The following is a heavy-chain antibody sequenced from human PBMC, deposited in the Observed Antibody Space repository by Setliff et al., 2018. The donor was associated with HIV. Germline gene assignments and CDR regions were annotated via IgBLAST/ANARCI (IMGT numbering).Heavy chain of an antibody. V-gene: IGHV1-69*13. D-gene: IGHD3-9*01. J-gene: IGHJ6*03. Sequence: SVKVSCKASGGRFSNYGISWVRQAPGQGLEWMGGIITIFGTTNYAQMFQGRVTMTADESTSTAYMELSSLRSEDTAVYYCARAVVSTYYDVLTGYVYYMDVWGKGTTVTVSS. CDR2: IITIFGTT. CDR3: ARAVVSTYYDVLTGYVYYMDV. CDR1: GGRFSNYG.